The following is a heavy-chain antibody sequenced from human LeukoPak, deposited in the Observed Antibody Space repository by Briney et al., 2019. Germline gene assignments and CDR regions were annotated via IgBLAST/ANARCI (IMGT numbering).Heavy chain of an antibody. J-gene: IGHJ4*02. V-gene: IGHV3-30*02. CDR3: ARAGSSIGHTAALDY. Sequence: PGGSLRLSCAASGFTFSRYGMHWVRQAPGKGLEWMAFIRDDGSTRYYADSVKGRFTISRDNAKNSLYLQMNSLRAEDTAVYYCARAGSSIGHTAALDYWGQGTLVTVSS. D-gene: IGHD6-13*01. CDR1: GFTFSRYG. CDR2: IRDDGSTR.